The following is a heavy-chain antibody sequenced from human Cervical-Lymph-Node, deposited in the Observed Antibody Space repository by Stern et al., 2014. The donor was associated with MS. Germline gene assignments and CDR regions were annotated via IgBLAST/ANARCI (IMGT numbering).Heavy chain of an antibody. CDR2: IGDDGINK. J-gene: IGHJ6*02. D-gene: IGHD3-3*01. V-gene: IGHV3-33*01. CDR1: GFTFSNLA. Sequence: VHLVESGGGVVQPGGSLRLSCAASGFTFSNLAIHWVRQAPGKGLEWVALIGDDGINKYYADSVRGRFTTSGDNSKNTHYLQLHSLRAEDTAVYYCARDTRAWSGFVYYYYGMDVWGQGTTVTVSS. CDR3: ARDTRAWSGFVYYYYGMDV.